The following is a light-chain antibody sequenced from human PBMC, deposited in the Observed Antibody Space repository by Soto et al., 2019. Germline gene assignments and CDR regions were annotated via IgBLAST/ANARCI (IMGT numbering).Light chain of an antibody. CDR1: SSNIGNNY. CDR2: DTN. J-gene: IGLJ3*02. Sequence: QSVLTQPPSVSAAPGQKVTISCSGSSSNIGNNYVSWYQQLPGTAPKLLIYDTNKRPSGIPDRFSGSKSGTTATLGITGLQTGDEADYYCGTWDSSLSAGRVFGGGTKPTVL. V-gene: IGLV1-51*01. CDR3: GTWDSSLSAGRV.